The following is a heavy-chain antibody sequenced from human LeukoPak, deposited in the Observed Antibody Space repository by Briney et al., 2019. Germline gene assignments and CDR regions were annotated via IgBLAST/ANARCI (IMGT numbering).Heavy chain of an antibody. CDR1: GYTFTGYY. CDR3: ARDSSGWYYWFDP. J-gene: IGHJ5*02. CDR2: INPNSGGT. Sequence: ASVKVSCKASGYTFTGYYMHWVRQAPGQGLEWMGWINPNSGGTNYAQKFQGRVTMTRDTSISTAYMELNRLRSDDTAVYYCARDSSGWYYWFDPWGQGTLVTVSS. D-gene: IGHD6-19*01. V-gene: IGHV1-2*02.